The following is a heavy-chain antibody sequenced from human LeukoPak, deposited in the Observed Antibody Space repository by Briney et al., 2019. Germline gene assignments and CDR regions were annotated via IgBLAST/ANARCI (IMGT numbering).Heavy chain of an antibody. CDR1: GYTFTGYY. V-gene: IGHV1-2*02. Sequence: GASVKVSCKASGYTFTGYYMHWVRQAPGQGLEWMGWINPNSGGTNYAQKFQGRVTMTRDTSISTAYMELSRLRSEDTAVYYCARGRMGWFGGLNENDYWGQGTLVTVSS. D-gene: IGHD3-10*01. J-gene: IGHJ4*02. CDR3: ARGRMGWFGGLNENDY. CDR2: INPNSGGT.